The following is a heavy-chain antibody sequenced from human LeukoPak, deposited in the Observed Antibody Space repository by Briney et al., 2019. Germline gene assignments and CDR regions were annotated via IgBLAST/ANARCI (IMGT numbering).Heavy chain of an antibody. Sequence: SETLSLTCAVYGGSFSGYYWSWIRQPPGKGLEWIGEINHSGSTNYNPSLKSRVTISVDTSKNRFSLKLSSVTAADTAAYYCARLRGRWLHPRYYFDYWGQGTLVTVSS. D-gene: IGHD5-24*01. CDR3: ARLRGRWLHPRYYFDY. CDR2: INHSGST. J-gene: IGHJ4*02. V-gene: IGHV4-34*01. CDR1: GGSFSGYY.